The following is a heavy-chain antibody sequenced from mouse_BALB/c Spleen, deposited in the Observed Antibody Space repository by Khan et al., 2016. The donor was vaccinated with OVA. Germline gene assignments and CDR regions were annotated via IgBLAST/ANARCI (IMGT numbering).Heavy chain of an antibody. CDR3: ARGAGTTYVMDY. Sequence: QVQLQQSGAELMKPGASVKLSCKATGYTFSSYWIEWVKQRPGHGLEWIGEILHGRGDINYNEKFKGKATLTADKSSNIAYMQLNSLTSEDSAVYYCARGAGTTYVMDYWGQGTSVTVSS. V-gene: IGHV1-9*01. CDR1: GYTFSSYW. D-gene: IGHD4-1*01. CDR2: ILHGRGDI. J-gene: IGHJ4*01.